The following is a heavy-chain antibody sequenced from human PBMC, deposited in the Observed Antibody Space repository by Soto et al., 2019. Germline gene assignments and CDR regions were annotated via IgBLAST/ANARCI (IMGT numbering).Heavy chain of an antibody. CDR3: AKIPSRGMIFGAGS. CDR1: GFIFRNHV. Sequence: GGSLRLSCAASGFIFRNHVLNWVRQAPGKGLEWVSAIDNSGDGSFYADSVKGRFIISRDNSKDTVFLHMNNLRPEDTAFYYCAKIPSRGMIFGAGSWGQGTLVTVLL. J-gene: IGHJ5*02. CDR2: IDNSGDGS. V-gene: IGHV3-23*05. D-gene: IGHD3-3*01.